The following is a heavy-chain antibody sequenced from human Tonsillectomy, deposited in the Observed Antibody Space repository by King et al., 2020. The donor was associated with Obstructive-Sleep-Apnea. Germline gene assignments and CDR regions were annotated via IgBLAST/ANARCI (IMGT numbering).Heavy chain of an antibody. D-gene: IGHD2-15*01. CDR1: EYTFTSYD. Sequence: QLVQSGAEVKKPGASVKVSCKASEYTFTSYDINWVRQATGQGLEWMGWMNPNSGNTGYAQKFQGRVTMTRNTSISTAYMGLGSLRSEDTAVYYCTRSRYWGGEICYSSFGYWGQGTLVTVSS. J-gene: IGHJ4*02. CDR2: MNPNSGNT. V-gene: IGHV1-8*01. CDR3: TRSRYWGGEICYSSFGY.